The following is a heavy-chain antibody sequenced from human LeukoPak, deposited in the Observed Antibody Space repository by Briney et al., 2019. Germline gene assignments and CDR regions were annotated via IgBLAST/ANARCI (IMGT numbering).Heavy chain of an antibody. Sequence: SETLSLTCTVSGGSISSGSYYWSWIRQPAGKGLEWIGRIYTSGSTNYNPSLKSRVTISVDTSKNQFSLKLSSVTAADTAVYYRARDERKYYDSSGYPTNWFDPWGQGTLVTVSS. D-gene: IGHD3-22*01. CDR3: ARDERKYYDSSGYPTNWFDP. J-gene: IGHJ5*02. V-gene: IGHV4-61*02. CDR2: IYTSGST. CDR1: GGSISSGSYY.